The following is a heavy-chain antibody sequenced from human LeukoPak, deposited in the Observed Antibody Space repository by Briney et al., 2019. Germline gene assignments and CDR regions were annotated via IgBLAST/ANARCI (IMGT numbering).Heavy chain of an antibody. D-gene: IGHD3-22*01. CDR2: IYLGDSDT. Sequence: GESLKISCWGSGRGVTCYWIGWVRQMPGKGLEWMGIIYLGDSDTRYSPSFQGQVTISADNSITTTYLQWSSLKASDTAMYYCARQGNYDSPPGNSWGQGTLVSVS. J-gene: IGHJ1*01. CDR1: GRGVTCYW. CDR3: ARQGNYDSPPGNS. V-gene: IGHV5-51*01.